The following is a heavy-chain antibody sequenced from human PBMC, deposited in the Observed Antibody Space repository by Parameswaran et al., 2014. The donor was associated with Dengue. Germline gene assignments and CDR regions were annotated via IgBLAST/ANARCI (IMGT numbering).Heavy chain of an antibody. CDR3: ARLGELERLYGMDV. D-gene: IGHD1-1*01. Sequence: VRQMPGKGLEWMGIIYPGDSDTRYSPSFQGQVTISADKSISTAYLQWSSLKASDTAMYYCARLGELERLYGMDVWAKDHGHRLL. V-gene: IGHV5-51*01. CDR2: IYPGDSDT. J-gene: IGHJ6*04.